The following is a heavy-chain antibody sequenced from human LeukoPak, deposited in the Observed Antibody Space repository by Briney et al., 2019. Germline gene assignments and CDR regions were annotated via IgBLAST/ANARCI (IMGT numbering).Heavy chain of an antibody. Sequence: PSETLSLTCAVYGGSFSGYYWSWIRQPPGKGLEWIGEINHSGSTNYNPSLKSRVTISVDTSKNQFSLKLSSVTAADTAVYYCARGVVGSGSYYFDYWGQGTLVTVSS. V-gene: IGHV4-34*01. CDR1: GGSFSGYY. J-gene: IGHJ4*02. CDR2: INHSGST. D-gene: IGHD1-26*01. CDR3: ARGVVGSGSYYFDY.